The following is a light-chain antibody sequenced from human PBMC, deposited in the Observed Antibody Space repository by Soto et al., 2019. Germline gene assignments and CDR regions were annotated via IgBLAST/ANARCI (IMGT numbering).Light chain of an antibody. J-gene: IGKJ2*01. Sequence: EIVMTQSPATLSVSPGERATLSCRASQSVSSKLAWFQQKPGQAPRLLIYLASTRATDIPARFSGSGSGTEFTLTISILQSEDFAVYYCQQYNNWPHTFGQGTKLEIK. CDR3: QQYNNWPHT. CDR1: QSVSSK. V-gene: IGKV3-15*01. CDR2: LAS.